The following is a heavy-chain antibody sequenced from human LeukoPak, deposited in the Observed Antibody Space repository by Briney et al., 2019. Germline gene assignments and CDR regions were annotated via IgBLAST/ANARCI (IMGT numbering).Heavy chain of an antibody. J-gene: IGHJ6*03. CDR1: GGSISSSSYY. Sequence: PSETLSLTCTVSGGSISSSSYYWGWIRQPPGKGLEWIGRIYYSGSTYYNPSLKSRVTISVDTSKNQFSLKLSSVTAADTAVYYCASIPGYSSGGYYYYYMDVWGKGTTVTVSS. CDR2: IYYSGST. V-gene: IGHV4-39*01. D-gene: IGHD6-19*01. CDR3: ASIPGYSSGGYYYYYMDV.